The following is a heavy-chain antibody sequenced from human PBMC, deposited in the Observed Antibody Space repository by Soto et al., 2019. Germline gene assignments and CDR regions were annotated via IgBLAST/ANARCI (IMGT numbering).Heavy chain of an antibody. Sequence: EVQLLESGGGLVQPGGSLRLSCAASGFTFNNYAMTWVRQAPGKGLEWVSAISGGGDTTSYADSVKGRFTVSRDGSKNTLYLQMSSLGTEDTALYYWAKGQGGSGSLTPRVDFWGQGTLVTVSS. D-gene: IGHD3-10*01. CDR1: GFTFNNYA. CDR2: ISGGGDTT. CDR3: AKGQGGSGSLTPRVDF. J-gene: IGHJ4*02. V-gene: IGHV3-23*01.